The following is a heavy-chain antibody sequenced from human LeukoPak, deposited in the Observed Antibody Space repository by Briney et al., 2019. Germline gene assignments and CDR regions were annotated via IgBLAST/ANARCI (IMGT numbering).Heavy chain of an antibody. D-gene: IGHD6-13*01. CDR2: IIPIFGTA. J-gene: IGHJ6*03. V-gene: IGHV1-69*05. Sequence: ASVKVSCKASGGTFSSYAISWVRQAPGQGLEWMGGIIPIFGTANYAQKFQGRVTITTDESTSTAYMELSSLRSEDMAVYYCARVGSSSSGHYYYYMDVWGKGTTVTVSS. CDR3: ARVGSSSSGHYYYYMDV. CDR1: GGTFSSYA.